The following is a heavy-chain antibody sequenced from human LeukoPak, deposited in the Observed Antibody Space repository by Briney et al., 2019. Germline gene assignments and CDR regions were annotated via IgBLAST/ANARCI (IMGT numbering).Heavy chain of an antibody. J-gene: IGHJ4*02. Sequence: ASVKVSCTASGYTFTSYGISWVRQAPGQGLEWMGWISAYNGNTNYAQKLQGRVTMTTDTSTSTAYMELRSLRSDDTAVYYCATYDSSTSHFDYWGQGTLVTVSS. CDR3: ATYDSSTSHFDY. CDR1: GYTFTSYG. CDR2: ISAYNGNT. D-gene: IGHD5-12*01. V-gene: IGHV1-18*01.